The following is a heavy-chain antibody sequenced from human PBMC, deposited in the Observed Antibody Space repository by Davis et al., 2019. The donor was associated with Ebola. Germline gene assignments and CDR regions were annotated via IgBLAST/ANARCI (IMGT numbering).Heavy chain of an antibody. J-gene: IGHJ4*02. CDR3: ASGWLRTYFDY. Sequence: HSQTPSLTRAISGDSLSINSAGCNWIRQSPSRGLEWLGRTYYNSKWFHDYAPSVKTRITINADTSKNLFSLQLSSVTPEDTAVYYCASGWLRTYFDYWGQGALVTVSS. CDR2: TYYNSKWFH. CDR1: GDSLSINSAG. V-gene: IGHV6-1*01. D-gene: IGHD5-12*01.